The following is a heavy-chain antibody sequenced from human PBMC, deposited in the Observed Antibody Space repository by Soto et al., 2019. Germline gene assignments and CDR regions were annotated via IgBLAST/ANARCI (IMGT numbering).Heavy chain of an antibody. CDR3: ARADSSGWYGQMWY. CDR1: GYTFTSYG. D-gene: IGHD6-19*01. CDR2: ISAYNGNT. J-gene: IGHJ4*02. Sequence: GASVKVSCKASGYTFTSYGIRWVRQAPGQGLEWMGWISAYNGNTNYAQKLQGRVTMTTDTSTSTAYTELRSLRSDDTAVYYCARADSSGWYGQMWYWGQGTLVTVSS. V-gene: IGHV1-18*01.